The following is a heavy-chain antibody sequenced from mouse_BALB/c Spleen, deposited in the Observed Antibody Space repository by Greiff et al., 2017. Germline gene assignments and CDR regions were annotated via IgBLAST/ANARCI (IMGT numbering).Heavy chain of an antibody. J-gene: IGHJ2*01. V-gene: IGHV3-6*02. CDR3: ARGVTGSFDY. CDR1: GYSITSGYY. Sequence: VQLQQSGPGLVKPSQSLSLTCSVTGYSITSGYYWNWIRQFPGNKLEWMGYISYDGSNNYNPSLKNRISITRDTSKNQFFLKLNSVTTEDTATYYCARGVTGSFDYWGQGTTLTVSS. CDR2: ISYDGSN. D-gene: IGHD4-1*01.